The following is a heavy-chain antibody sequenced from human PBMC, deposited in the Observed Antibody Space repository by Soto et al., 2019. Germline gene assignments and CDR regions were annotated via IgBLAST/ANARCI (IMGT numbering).Heavy chain of an antibody. Sequence: SQTLSLTCAISGDSVSSNSAAWNWIRQSPSRGLEWLGRTYYRSKWYNDYAVSVKSRITINPDTSKNQFSLQLNSVTPEDTAVYYCAREALNSSGWYIIVDYYYYYMDVWGKGTTVTVSS. V-gene: IGHV6-1*01. J-gene: IGHJ6*03. CDR3: AREALNSSGWYIIVDYYYYYMDV. D-gene: IGHD6-19*01. CDR2: TYYRSKWYN. CDR1: GDSVSSNSAA.